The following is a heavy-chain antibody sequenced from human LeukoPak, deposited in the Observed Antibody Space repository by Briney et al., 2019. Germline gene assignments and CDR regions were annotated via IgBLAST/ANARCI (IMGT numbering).Heavy chain of an antibody. CDR3: ARGRPWTTVTRYFDY. CDR1: GGSFSGYY. D-gene: IGHD4-17*01. J-gene: IGHJ4*02. V-gene: IGHV4-34*01. Sequence: SGTLSLTCAVYGGSFSGYYWSWIRQPPGKGLEWMGEINHSGSTNYNPSLMSRVTISVDTTKNQFSLNLSSVTAADTAVYCCARGRPWTTVTRYFDYWGQGTLVTVSS. CDR2: INHSGST.